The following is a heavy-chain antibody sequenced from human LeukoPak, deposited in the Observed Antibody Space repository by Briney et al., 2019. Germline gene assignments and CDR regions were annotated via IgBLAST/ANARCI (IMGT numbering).Heavy chain of an antibody. J-gene: IGHJ3*02. CDR1: GGSIGSFY. D-gene: IGHD5-18*01. V-gene: IGHV4-59*01. CDR3: ARDRPNSYGDDAFDI. Sequence: SETLSLTCTVSGGSIGSFYWIWIRQSPGKGLEWIGYISYSGGPNYNPSLKSRVTISVDKSKNQFSLKLSSVAAADTAVYYCARDRPNSYGDDAFDIWGQGTMVTVSS. CDR2: ISYSGGP.